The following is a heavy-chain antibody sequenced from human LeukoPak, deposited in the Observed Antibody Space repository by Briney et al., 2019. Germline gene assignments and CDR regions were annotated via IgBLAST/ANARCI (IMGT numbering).Heavy chain of an antibody. CDR2: IQQDGGEK. D-gene: IGHD2-15*01. V-gene: IGHV3-7*03. Sequence: PGGSLRLSCAASGFTFTSYAMSWVRQAPGKGLEWVANIQQDGGEKNYVDSVKGRFTISRDNAKNSLSLQMNSLRAEDTAVYYCARDEYCSDGTCYTRFASWGQGTLSPSPQ. J-gene: IGHJ4*02. CDR3: ARDEYCSDGTCYTRFAS. CDR1: GFTFTSYA.